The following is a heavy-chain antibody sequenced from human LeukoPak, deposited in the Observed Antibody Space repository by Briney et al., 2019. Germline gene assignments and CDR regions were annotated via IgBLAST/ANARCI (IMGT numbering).Heavy chain of an antibody. D-gene: IGHD2-2*01. V-gene: IGHV4-34*01. Sequence: PSETLSLTCAVYGGSFSGYYWSWIRQPPGKGLEWIGEINHSGSTNYNPSITSRVTISVDASKTQFSLKLSSVTAAHTAVYYCARGHSVVVPAAIHVSSYYYYYMDVWGKGTTVTVSS. CDR1: GGSFSGYY. CDR2: INHSGST. J-gene: IGHJ6*03. CDR3: ARGHSVVVPAAIHVSSYYYYYMDV.